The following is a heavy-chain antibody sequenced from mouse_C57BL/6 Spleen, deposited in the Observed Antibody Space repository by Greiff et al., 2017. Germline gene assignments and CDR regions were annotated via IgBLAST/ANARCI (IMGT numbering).Heavy chain of an antibody. J-gene: IGHJ2*01. Sequence: VQLQQPGAELVKPGASVKLSCKASGYTFTSYWMQWVKQRPGQGLEWIGEIDPSDSYTNYNQKFKGKATLTVDTSSSTAYMQLSSLTSEDSAVYYCARWDGNYVDYWGQGTTLTVSS. CDR1: GYTFTSYW. D-gene: IGHD2-1*01. CDR2: IDPSDSYT. V-gene: IGHV1-50*01. CDR3: ARWDGNYVDY.